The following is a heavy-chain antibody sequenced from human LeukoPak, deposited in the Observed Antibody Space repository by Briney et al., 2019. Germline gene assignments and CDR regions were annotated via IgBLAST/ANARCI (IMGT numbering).Heavy chain of an antibody. CDR3: TTVIDSIEDYSAY. CDR2: ISGSGGRT. D-gene: IGHD2-21*01. V-gene: IGHV3-23*01. CDR1: GFTFSSYA. J-gene: IGHJ4*02. Sequence: GGSLRLSCVVSGFTFSSYAMNWVRQAPGKGLEWVSGISGSGGRTNYADSVKGRFTVSRDNSKNTLYLQMNSLRAGDTAIYYCTTVIDSIEDYSAYWGRGTLVTVSS.